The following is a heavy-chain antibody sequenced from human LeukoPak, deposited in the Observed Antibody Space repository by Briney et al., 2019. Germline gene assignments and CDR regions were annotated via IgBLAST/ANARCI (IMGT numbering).Heavy chain of an antibody. D-gene: IGHD5-18*01. CDR2: ISSSSSTI. CDR1: GFTFSSYS. CDR3: ARDLYGDTAMVTGY. Sequence: PGGSLRLSCAASGFTFSSYSMNWVRQAPGKGLEWVSYISSSSSTIYYADSVKGRFTISRDNAKNSLYLQMNSLRAEDTAVYYCARDLYGDTAMVTGYWGQGTLVTVSS. V-gene: IGHV3-48*04. J-gene: IGHJ4*02.